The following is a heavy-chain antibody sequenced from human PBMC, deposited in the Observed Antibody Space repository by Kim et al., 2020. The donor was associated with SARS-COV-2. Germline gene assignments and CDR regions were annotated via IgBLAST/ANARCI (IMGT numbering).Heavy chain of an antibody. D-gene: IGHD3-22*01. CDR3: ARDGGLDSSPLSGGAFDI. J-gene: IGHJ3*02. V-gene: IGHV3-33*01. CDR2: IWYDGSNK. CDR1: GFTFSSYG. Sequence: GGSLRLSCAASGFTFSSYGMHWVRQAPGKGLEWVAVIWYDGSNKYYADSVKGRFTISRDNSKNTLYLQMNSLRAEDTAVYYCARDGGLDSSPLSGGAFDIWGQGTMVTVSS.